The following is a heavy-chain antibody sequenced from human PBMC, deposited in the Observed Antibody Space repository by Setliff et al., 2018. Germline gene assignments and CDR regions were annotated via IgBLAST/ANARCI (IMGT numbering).Heavy chain of an antibody. CDR2: LHTSGST. CDR3: ARDNTIVGATDY. V-gene: IGHV4-61*02. J-gene: IGHJ4*02. D-gene: IGHD1-26*01. CDR1: GGSISSGSYY. Sequence: LSLTCAVSGGSISSGSYYWSWIRQPAGKGLEWVGRLHTSGSTNYNPSLKSRVTISVDTSKNQFSLKVTSVTAADTAVYFCARDNTIVGATDYWGQGTLVT.